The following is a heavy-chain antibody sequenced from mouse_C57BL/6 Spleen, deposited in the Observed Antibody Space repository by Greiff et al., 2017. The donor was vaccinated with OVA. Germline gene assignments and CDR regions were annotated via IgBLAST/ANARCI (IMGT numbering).Heavy chain of an antibody. D-gene: IGHD2-4*01. CDR3: ATIYYDYDDPWFAY. CDR2: INPNNGGT. CDR1: GYTFTDYY. Sequence: VQLQQSGPELVKPGASVKISCKASGYTFTDYYMNWVKQSHGKSLEWIGDINPNNGGTSYNQKFKGKATLTVDKSSSTAYMELRSLTSEDSAVYYCATIYYDYDDPWFAYWGQGTLVTVSA. J-gene: IGHJ3*01. V-gene: IGHV1-26*01.